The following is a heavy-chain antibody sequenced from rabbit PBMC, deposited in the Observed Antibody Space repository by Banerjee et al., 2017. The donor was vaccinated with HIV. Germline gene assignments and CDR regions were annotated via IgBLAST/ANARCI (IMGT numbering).Heavy chain of an antibody. CDR3: ARDGPRHAAFGYGGYAYAL. V-gene: IGHV1S45*01. D-gene: IGHD6-1*01. CDR2: IYAGANSGT. Sequence: QQQLEESGGGLVKPEGSLTLTCKASGFDFSSNAMCWVRQAPGKGLEWIACIYAGANSGTYYANWARGRFTISKTSSTTVTLQMTSLTVADTATYFCARDGPRHAAFGYGGYAYALWGPGTLVTVS. CDR1: GFDFSSNA. J-gene: IGHJ4*01.